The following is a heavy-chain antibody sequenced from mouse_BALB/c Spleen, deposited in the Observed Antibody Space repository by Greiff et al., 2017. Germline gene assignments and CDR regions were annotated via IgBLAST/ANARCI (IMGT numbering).Heavy chain of an antibody. D-gene: IGHD1-1*01. V-gene: IGHV5-12-2*01. Sequence: EVMLVESGGGLVQPGGSLKLSCAASGFTFSSYTMSWVRQTPEKRLEWVAYISNGGGSTYYPDTVKGRFTISRDNAKNTLYLQMSSLKSEDTAMYYCARGSGSSFFDYWGQGTTLTVSS. CDR1: GFTFSSYT. CDR3: ARGSGSSFFDY. CDR2: ISNGGGST. J-gene: IGHJ2*01.